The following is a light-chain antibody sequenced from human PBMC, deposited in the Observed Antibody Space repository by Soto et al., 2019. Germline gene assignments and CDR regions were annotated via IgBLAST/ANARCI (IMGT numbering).Light chain of an antibody. CDR3: QSYESSLSGYV. CDR2: GNS. CDR1: SSNIGAGYD. J-gene: IGLJ1*01. V-gene: IGLV1-40*01. Sequence: SALAQPPSVSGAPGQRVTISCTGSSSNIGAGYDVHWYQQLPGTAPKLLIYGNSNRPSGVPDRFSGSKSGTSASLAITGLQAEDEADYSCQSYESSLSGYVFGTGTKVTVL.